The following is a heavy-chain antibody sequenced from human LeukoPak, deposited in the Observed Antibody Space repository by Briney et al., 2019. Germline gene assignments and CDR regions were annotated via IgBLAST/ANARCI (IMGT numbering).Heavy chain of an antibody. J-gene: IGHJ6*04. D-gene: IGHD3-10*02. V-gene: IGHV3-21*01. CDR2: ISSSSSYI. CDR1: GLTFSSYS. Sequence: PGGSLRLSCAASGLTFSSYSMNWVRQAPGKGLEWVSSISSSSSYIYYADSVKGRFTISRDNAKNSLYPQMNSLRAEDTAVYYCAELGITMIGGVWGKGTTVTISS. CDR3: AELGITMIGGV.